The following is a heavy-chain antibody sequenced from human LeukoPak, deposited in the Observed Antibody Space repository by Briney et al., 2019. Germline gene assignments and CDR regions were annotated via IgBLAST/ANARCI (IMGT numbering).Heavy chain of an antibody. CDR2: ISYDGSNK. CDR3: ARDESRGYSYGSYYYYYYGMGV. CDR1: GFTFSSYG. J-gene: IGHJ6*02. V-gene: IGHV3-30*03. Sequence: GGSLRLSCAASGFTFSSYGMHWVRQAPGKGLEWVAVISYDGSNKYYADSVKGRFTISRDNAKNSLYLQMNSLRAEDTAVYYCARDESRGYSYGSYYYYYYGMGVWGQGTTVTVSS. D-gene: IGHD5-18*01.